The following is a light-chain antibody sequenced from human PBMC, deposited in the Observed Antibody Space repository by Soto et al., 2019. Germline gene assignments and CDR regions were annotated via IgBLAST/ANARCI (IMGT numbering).Light chain of an antibody. CDR3: QQSYSTPPIT. CDR2: AAS. CDR1: QSISSY. Sequence: IQMTQSPSSLSASVGDRVTITCRASQSISSYLNWYQQKPGKAPKLLIYAASSLQSGVPSRFSGSGSWTDFTLTISSLQPEDFATYYCQQSYSTPPITFGQGTRLEIK. J-gene: IGKJ5*01. V-gene: IGKV1-39*01.